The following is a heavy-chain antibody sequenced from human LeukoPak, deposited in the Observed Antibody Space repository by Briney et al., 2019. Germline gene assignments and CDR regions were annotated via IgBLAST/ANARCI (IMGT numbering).Heavy chain of an antibody. V-gene: IGHV3-23*01. CDR3: AKLVIAAAGTIDY. Sequence: GGSLRLSCAASGFTFTSYAISRVRQAPGKGLDWVSAISGSGGSTYYADSVKGRFTISRDNSKNTLYLQMNSLRAEDTAVYYCAKLVIAAAGTIDYWGQGTLVTVSS. CDR2: ISGSGGST. D-gene: IGHD6-13*01. CDR1: GFTFTSYA. J-gene: IGHJ4*02.